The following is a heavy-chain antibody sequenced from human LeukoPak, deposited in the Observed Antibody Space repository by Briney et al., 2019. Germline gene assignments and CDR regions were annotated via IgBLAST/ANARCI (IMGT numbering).Heavy chain of an antibody. CDR3: AGDPIGVERRDCSSTRCYGGSFDP. V-gene: IGHV3-21*01. CDR2: ISSSSSYI. D-gene: IGHD2-2*01. CDR1: GFTFSSNS. Sequence: PGGSLRLSCAASGFTFSSNSMNWVRKAPGKGLEWVSSISSSSSYIYYADSVKGRFTISRDNAKNSLYLLMNSLSAENTAVYYWAGDPIGVERRDCSSTRCYGGSFDPWGQGTLVTVSS. J-gene: IGHJ5*02.